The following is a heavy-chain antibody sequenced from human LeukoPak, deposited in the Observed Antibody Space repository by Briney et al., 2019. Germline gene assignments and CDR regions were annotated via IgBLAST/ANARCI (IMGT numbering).Heavy chain of an antibody. D-gene: IGHD2-15*01. CDR1: GYIFTDYY. CDR3: ARVGCTGGSCYGWFDP. CDR2: INPNSGGT. V-gene: IGHV1-2*02. Sequence: ASVKVSCKASGYIFTDYYMHWVRQAPGQGLEWMGWINPNSGGTNSAQKFQGRVTMTRDTSISIAYMELSRLRSDDTAVYYCARVGCTGGSCYGWFDPWGQGTLVTVSS. J-gene: IGHJ5*02.